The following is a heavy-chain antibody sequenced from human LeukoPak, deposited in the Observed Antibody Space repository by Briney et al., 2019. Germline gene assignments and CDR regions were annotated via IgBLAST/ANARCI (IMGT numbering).Heavy chain of an antibody. CDR2: ISAYNGNT. Sequence: ASVKVSCKASGYTFTSYGISWARQAPGQGLEWMGWISAYNGNTNYAQKLQGRVTMTTDTSTSTAYMELRSLRSDDTAVYYCARDRGYSGYGMARGDYWGQGTLVTVSS. J-gene: IGHJ4*02. CDR3: ARDRGYSGYGMARGDY. CDR1: GYTFTSYG. D-gene: IGHD5-12*01. V-gene: IGHV1-18*01.